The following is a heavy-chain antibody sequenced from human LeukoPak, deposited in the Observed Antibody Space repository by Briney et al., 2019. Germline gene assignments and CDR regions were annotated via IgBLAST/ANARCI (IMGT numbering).Heavy chain of an antibody. J-gene: IGHJ3*02. Sequence: GESLKISCKGSGYSFTSYWIGWVRQMPGKGLEWMGIIYPGDSDTRYSPSFQGQVTISADKSISTAYLQWSSLKASDTAMYYCAMIGGVIGNYYAAFDIWGQGTMVTVSS. V-gene: IGHV5-51*01. CDR2: IYPGDSDT. D-gene: IGHD3-16*02. CDR3: AMIGGVIGNYYAAFDI. CDR1: GYSFTSYW.